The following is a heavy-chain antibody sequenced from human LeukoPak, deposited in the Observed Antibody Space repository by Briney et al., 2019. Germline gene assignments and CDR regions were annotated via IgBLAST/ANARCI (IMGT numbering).Heavy chain of an antibody. D-gene: IGHD1-1*01. CDR3: ARSDYNWNDY. J-gene: IGHJ4*02. CDR2: INPSGGST. CDR1: GYTFTSYY. V-gene: IGHV1-46*01. Sequence: AASVKVSCKASGYTFTSYYMHWVRQAPGQGLEWMGIINPSGGSTSYAQKFQGRVTMTRNTSISTAYMELSSLRSEDTAVYYCARSDYNWNDYWGQGTLVTVSS.